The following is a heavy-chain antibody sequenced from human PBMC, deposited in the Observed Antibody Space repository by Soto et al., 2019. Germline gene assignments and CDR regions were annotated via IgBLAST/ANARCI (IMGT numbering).Heavy chain of an antibody. CDR2: ISSTGRTI. J-gene: IGHJ4*02. CDR1: GFTFSNYY. CDR3: AREVAGGSYF. D-gene: IGHD3-10*01. Sequence: PGGSLRLSCGASGFTFSNYYMSWIRQAPGKGLEWVSYISSTGRTIYYADSVKGRFTVSRDNAQNSLSLKLNSLRVEDTAVYYCAREVAGGSYFWGQGTLVTVSS. V-gene: IGHV3-11*01.